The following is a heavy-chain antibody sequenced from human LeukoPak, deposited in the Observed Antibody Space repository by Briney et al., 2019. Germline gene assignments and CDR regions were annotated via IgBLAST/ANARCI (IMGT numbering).Heavy chain of an antibody. CDR1: GGSISSSSYS. D-gene: IGHD6-19*01. CDR3: ARGRTGSSGWYADNPTDY. J-gene: IGHJ4*02. Sequence: KPSETLSLTCTVSGGSISSSSYSWGWIRQPPGKGLEWIGSIYYSGSTYYNPSLKSRVTISVDTSRNQFSLKLSSVTAADTAVYYCARGRTGSSGWYADNPTDYWGQGTLVTVSS. CDR2: IYYSGST. V-gene: IGHV4-39*01.